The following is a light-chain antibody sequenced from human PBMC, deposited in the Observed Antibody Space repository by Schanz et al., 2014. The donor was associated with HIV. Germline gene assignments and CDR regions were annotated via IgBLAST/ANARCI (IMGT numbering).Light chain of an antibody. Sequence: EIVMTQSPATLSVSPGERATLSCRASQRLSSSYLAWYQQKPGQAPRLLIYGASSRATGIPDRFSGSGSGTDFTLTISRVEPEDFAVYYCQYFGNSGGTFGGGTKVEIK. V-gene: IGKV3-20*01. CDR3: QYFGNSGGT. CDR1: QRLSSSY. CDR2: GAS. J-gene: IGKJ4*01.